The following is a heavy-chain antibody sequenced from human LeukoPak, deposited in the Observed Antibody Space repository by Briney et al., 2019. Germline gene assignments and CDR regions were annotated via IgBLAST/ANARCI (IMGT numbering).Heavy chain of an antibody. CDR3: ARRYGNEYDY. CDR2: ISYTGST. V-gene: IGHV4-59*12. Sequence: SETLSLTCTVSGGSISSYYWSWIRQPPGKGLEWIGYISYTGSTRYNPSLKSRVTVSADTSRNQFSLKLISVTAADTAVYYCARRYGNEYDYWGQGTLVTVSS. J-gene: IGHJ4*02. CDR1: GGSISSYY. D-gene: IGHD3-16*01.